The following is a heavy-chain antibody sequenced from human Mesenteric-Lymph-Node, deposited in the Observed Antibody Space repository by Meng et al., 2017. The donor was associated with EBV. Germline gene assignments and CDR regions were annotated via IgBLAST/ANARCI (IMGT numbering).Heavy chain of an antibody. Sequence: GGELKEPVASVKVAWQSSAYSYSCYYLHGSRQAPGQGLEWMGRINPRSGATSYAEKFQGRLAMTGDTSVSTAYMELASLRSDDTAVYFCSHTDYFDNTGHHWGQGTLVTVSS. CDR1: AYSYSCYY. CDR2: INPRSGAT. D-gene: IGHD3-22*01. CDR3: SHTDYFDNTGHH. V-gene: IGHV1-2*06. J-gene: IGHJ4*02.